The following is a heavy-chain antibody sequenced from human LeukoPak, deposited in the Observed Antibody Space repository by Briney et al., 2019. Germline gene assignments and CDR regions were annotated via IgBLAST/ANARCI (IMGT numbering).Heavy chain of an antibody. CDR2: IIPIFGTA. V-gene: IGHV1-69*05. J-gene: IGHJ3*02. D-gene: IGHD2-2*01. CDR3: ARLEHIVVVPAATGDSDAFDI. Sequence: SVKVSCKASGGTFSSYAISWVRQAPGQGLEWMGGIIPIFGTANYAQKFQGRVTITTDESTSTAYMELSSLRSEDTAVYYCARLEHIVVVPAATGDSDAFDIWGQGTMVTVSS. CDR1: GGTFSSYA.